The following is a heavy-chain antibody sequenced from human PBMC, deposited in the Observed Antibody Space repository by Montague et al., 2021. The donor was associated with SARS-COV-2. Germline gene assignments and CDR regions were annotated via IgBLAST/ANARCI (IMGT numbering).Heavy chain of an antibody. CDR3: ARHVYDLLTVYYTYWYFDL. V-gene: IGHV4-39*01. CDR2: IYYSGST. D-gene: IGHD3-9*01. CDR1: GGSISSSSYY. Sequence: SETLSLTCTVSGGSISSSSYYWGWIRQPPGKGLEWIGSIYYSGSTYYNPSLKSRVTISVDTSENQFSLKLSSVTAADTAVYYCARHVYDLLTVYYTYWYFDLWGRGTLVTVSS. J-gene: IGHJ2*01.